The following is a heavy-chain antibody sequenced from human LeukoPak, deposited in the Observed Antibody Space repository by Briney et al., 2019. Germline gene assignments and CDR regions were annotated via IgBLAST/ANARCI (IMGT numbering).Heavy chain of an antibody. CDR2: INPNSGGT. D-gene: IGHD3-22*01. CDR1: GYTFTGYY. CDR3: ARVRDYYDSSGYAIDY. Sequence: ASVKVSCKASGYTFTGYYMHWVRQAPGQGLEWMGWINPNSGGTNYAQKFQGRVTMTRDTSISTAYMELSRLRSDDTAVYYCARVRDYYDSSGYAIDYWGQGTLVTVSS. V-gene: IGHV1-2*02. J-gene: IGHJ4*02.